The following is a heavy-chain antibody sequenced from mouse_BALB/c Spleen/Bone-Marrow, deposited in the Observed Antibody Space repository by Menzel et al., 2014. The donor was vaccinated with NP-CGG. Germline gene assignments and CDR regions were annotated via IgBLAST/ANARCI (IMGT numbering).Heavy chain of an antibody. J-gene: IGHJ4*01. D-gene: IGHD1-1*01. CDR3: ANRKYGYGLDY. CDR1: GFNIKDYY. V-gene: IGHV14-1*02. CDR2: IDPENGNT. Sequence: EVQVVESGAELVRPGALVKLSCKASGFNIKDYYIHWVKQRPEQGLEWIGWIDPENGNTISDPKFQGKASITADTSSNTAYLQLSRLTSEVTAVYYCANRKYGYGLDYWGQGTSVTVSS.